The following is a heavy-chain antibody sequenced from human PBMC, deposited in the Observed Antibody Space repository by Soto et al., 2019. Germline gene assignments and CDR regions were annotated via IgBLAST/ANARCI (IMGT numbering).Heavy chain of an antibody. CDR1: GGSVSSGSYY. Sequence: SETLSLTCTVSGGSVSSGSYYWSWIRQPPGKGLEWIGYIYYSGSTNYNPSLKSRVTMSVDTSRNQFSLKLSSVTAADTAVYYCARDDPTLGSSWGQGTLVTVSS. J-gene: IGHJ5*02. V-gene: IGHV4-61*01. CDR3: ARDDPTLGSS. CDR2: IYYSGST.